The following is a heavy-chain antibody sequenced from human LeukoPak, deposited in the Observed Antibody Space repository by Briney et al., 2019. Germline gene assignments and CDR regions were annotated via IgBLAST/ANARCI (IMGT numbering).Heavy chain of an antibody. CDR1: GFTVGSNY. Sequence: GGSLRLSCAASGFTVGSNYMSWVRQAPGKGLEWVSVIYSGGSTYYADSVKGRFTISRDNSKNTLYLQMNSLRAEDTAVYYCARQPTGSYYFDYWGQGTLVTVSS. D-gene: IGHD1-26*01. J-gene: IGHJ4*02. CDR2: IYSGGST. CDR3: ARQPTGSYYFDY. V-gene: IGHV3-53*01.